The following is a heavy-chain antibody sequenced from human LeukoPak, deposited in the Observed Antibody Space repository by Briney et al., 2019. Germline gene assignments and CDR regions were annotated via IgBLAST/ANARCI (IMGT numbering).Heavy chain of an antibody. CDR2: SYYSGTT. CDR3: ARDASMAGRPPGNWFDH. CDR1: GGSITSHS. D-gene: IGHD6-6*01. J-gene: IGHJ5*02. V-gene: IGHV4-59*11. Sequence: SETLSLTCNVSGGSITSHSWNWIRQSPGKGLEWIGYSYYSGTTNYSPSLKSRVTISLDTSKNQISLKLTSVTAADTAVYYCARDASMAGRPPGNWFDHWGQGTLVTISS.